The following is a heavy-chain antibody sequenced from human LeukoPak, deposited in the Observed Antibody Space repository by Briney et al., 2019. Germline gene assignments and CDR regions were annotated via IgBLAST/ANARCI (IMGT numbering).Heavy chain of an antibody. CDR2: ISAYNGNK. V-gene: IGHV1-18*01. D-gene: IGHD3-10*01. J-gene: IGHJ4*02. Sequence: ASVKVSCKASGYTFTSYGISWVRQAPGQGLEWMGWISAYNGNKNYAQQLQGRVTMTTDTSTSTAYMELRSLRSDDTAVYYCARYYYGSGSYYSDYWGQGTLVTVSS. CDR3: ARYYYGSGSYYSDY. CDR1: GYTFTSYG.